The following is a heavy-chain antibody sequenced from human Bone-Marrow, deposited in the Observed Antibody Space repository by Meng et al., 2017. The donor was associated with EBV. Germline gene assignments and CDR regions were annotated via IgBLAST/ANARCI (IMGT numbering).Heavy chain of an antibody. CDR1: GYTFTSYY. CDR3: ARVSIAVAGIGP. J-gene: IGHJ5*02. D-gene: IGHD6-19*01. CDR2: INPSGGST. Sequence: QLQLVQSGAEVKKPGDSSKVSWKASGYTFTSYYMHWWRQAPGQGLEWMGIINPSGGSTSYAQKLQGRVTMTRDTSTSTVYMELSSLRSEDTAVYYCARVSIAVAGIGPWGQGTLVTVSS. V-gene: IGHV1-46*01.